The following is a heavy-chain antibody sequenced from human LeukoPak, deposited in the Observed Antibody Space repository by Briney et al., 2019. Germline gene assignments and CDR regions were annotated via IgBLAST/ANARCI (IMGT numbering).Heavy chain of an antibody. V-gene: IGHV3-21*01. D-gene: IGHD2-2*01. Sequence: GGSLRLSCAASGFTFSSYSMNWVRQAPGKGLEWVSSISSSSSYIYYADSVKGRFTISRDNAKNSLYLQMNSLRAEDTAVYYCARDYCSSTSCWGPYYMDVWGKGTTVTVSS. CDR3: ARDYCSSTSCWGPYYMDV. J-gene: IGHJ6*03. CDR2: ISSSSSYI. CDR1: GFTFSSYS.